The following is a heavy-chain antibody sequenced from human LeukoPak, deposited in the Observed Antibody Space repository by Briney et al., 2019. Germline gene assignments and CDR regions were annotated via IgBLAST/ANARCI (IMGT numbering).Heavy chain of an antibody. D-gene: IGHD3-22*01. Sequence: PGGSLRLSCAASGFTFSSYWMSWVRQAPGKGLEWVANIKQDGSEKYYVDSVKGRFTISRGNAKNSLYLQMNSLRAEDTAVYYCARDTYYYDSSGYYRSIDYWGQGTLVTVSS. CDR2: IKQDGSEK. CDR3: ARDTYYYDSSGYYRSIDY. V-gene: IGHV3-7*01. CDR1: GFTFSSYW. J-gene: IGHJ4*02.